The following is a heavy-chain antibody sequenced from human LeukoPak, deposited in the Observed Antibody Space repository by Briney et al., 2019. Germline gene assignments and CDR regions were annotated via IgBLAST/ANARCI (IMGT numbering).Heavy chain of an antibody. D-gene: IGHD6-19*01. Sequence: GGSLRLSCAASGFTFNDYAMHWVRQPPGKGLEWLSIISWNSGYIGYANSVKGRFTVSRDNTEDSVYLQMNSLRPEDTAFYFCAKVRGTYSSGFFFDSWGQGTLVTVSS. CDR2: ISWNSGYI. J-gene: IGHJ4*02. CDR1: GFTFNDYA. V-gene: IGHV3-9*01. CDR3: AKVRGTYSSGFFFDS.